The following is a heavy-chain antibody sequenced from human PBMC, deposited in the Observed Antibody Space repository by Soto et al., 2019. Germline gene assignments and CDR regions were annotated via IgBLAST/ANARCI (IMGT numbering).Heavy chain of an antibody. J-gene: IGHJ5*02. CDR3: ARPTRYYYDSSGQSAWFDP. V-gene: IGHV1-69*13. Sequence: SLKVSCKASGCTFSSYAISWVRQAPGQGLEWMGGIIPIFGTANYAQKFQGRVTITADESTSTAYMELSSLRSEDTAVYYCARPTRYYYDSSGQSAWFDPWGQGALVTVSS. D-gene: IGHD3-22*01. CDR2: IIPIFGTA. CDR1: GCTFSSYA.